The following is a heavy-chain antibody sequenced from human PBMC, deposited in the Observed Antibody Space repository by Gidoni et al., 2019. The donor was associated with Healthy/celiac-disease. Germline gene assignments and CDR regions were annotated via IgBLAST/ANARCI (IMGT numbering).Heavy chain of an antibody. CDR1: GYPFPSYA. CDR3: ARDFGRGTSGPYADYGMDV. CDR2: INAGNGNT. V-gene: IGHV1-3*01. D-gene: IGHD2-2*01. J-gene: IGHJ6*02. Sequence: QVQLVQSGAEVQRPGASVKVSCKASGYPFPSYAMHWVRQAPGQRLEWMGWINAGNGNTKYSQKFQGRVTITRDTSASTAYMELSSLRSEDTAVYYCARDFGRGTSGPYADYGMDVWGQGTTVTVSS.